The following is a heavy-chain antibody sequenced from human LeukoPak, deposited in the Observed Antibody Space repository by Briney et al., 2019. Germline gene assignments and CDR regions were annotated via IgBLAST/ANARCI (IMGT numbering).Heavy chain of an antibody. CDR3: ATRRFGAFDY. D-gene: IGHD3-10*01. Sequence: PSETLSLTCAVYGGSFSGYYWSWIRQPPGKGLEWIGEINHSGSTNYNPSLKSRVTISVDTSKNQFSLKLSSVTAADTAVYYCATRRFGAFDYWGQGTLVTVSS. CDR1: GGSFSGYY. V-gene: IGHV4-34*01. J-gene: IGHJ4*02. CDR2: INHSGST.